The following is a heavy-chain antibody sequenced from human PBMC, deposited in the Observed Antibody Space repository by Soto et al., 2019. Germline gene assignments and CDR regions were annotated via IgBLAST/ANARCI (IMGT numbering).Heavy chain of an antibody. CDR3: ARSQQTTVTSPLADP. V-gene: IGHV3-21*01. CDR2: ISRTDNFV. J-gene: IGHJ5*02. Sequence: EVQLVESGGGLVKPGGSLRLSCAASGFTFSSYNMNWVRQAPGKGLEWVSFISRTDNFVNYVVSVKGRFTISRDNAKNSLYLQMNSLRTEDTGVYYCARSQQTTVTSPLADPWGQGTLVTVSS. CDR1: GFTFSSYN. D-gene: IGHD4-17*01.